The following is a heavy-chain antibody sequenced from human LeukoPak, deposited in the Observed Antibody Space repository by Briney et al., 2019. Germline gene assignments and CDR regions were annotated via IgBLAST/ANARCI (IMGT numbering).Heavy chain of an antibody. Sequence: PGGSLRLSGAASGFTFSIYGMNWVRQAPGKGLVWVSRINSDGDSTNSADSVKGRFTISRDNAKNTLYLQMNSLRAEDTAVYYCARAPDGSSHRAFDIWGQGTVVTVSS. CDR1: GFTFSIYG. CDR3: ARAPDGSSHRAFDI. V-gene: IGHV3-74*01. CDR2: INSDGDST. J-gene: IGHJ3*02. D-gene: IGHD3-10*01.